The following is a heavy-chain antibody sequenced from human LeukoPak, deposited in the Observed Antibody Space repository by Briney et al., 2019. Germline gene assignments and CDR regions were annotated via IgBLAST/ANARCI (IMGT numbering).Heavy chain of an antibody. J-gene: IGHJ6*03. Sequence: GGSLRLPCAASGFTFSSYSMNWVRQAPGKGLEWVSSISSSSYIYYADSVKGRFTISRDNAKNSLYLQMNSLRAEDTAVYYCARALDYGEYYYYYMDVWGKGTTVTVS. CDR1: GFTFSSYS. D-gene: IGHD4-17*01. CDR2: ISSSSYI. V-gene: IGHV3-21*01. CDR3: ARALDYGEYYYYYMDV.